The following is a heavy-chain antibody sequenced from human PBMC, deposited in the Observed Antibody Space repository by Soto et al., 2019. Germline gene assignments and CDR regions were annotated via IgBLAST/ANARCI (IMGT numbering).Heavy chain of an antibody. CDR2: INTDGGSS. J-gene: IGHJ3*02. V-gene: IGHV3-74*03. Sequence: EVQLVESGGELVQPGGSLRLSCAASGFTFSGHWMHWVRQVPGKGLEWVSRINTDGGSSAYADSVKGRFTISRDNARNTLYLQMHGLRGEDTAVYYCAREAGYCSRTSCYRRAFDTWGQGTTVTVSS. CDR3: AREAGYCSRTSCYRRAFDT. CDR1: GFTFSGHW. D-gene: IGHD2-2*01.